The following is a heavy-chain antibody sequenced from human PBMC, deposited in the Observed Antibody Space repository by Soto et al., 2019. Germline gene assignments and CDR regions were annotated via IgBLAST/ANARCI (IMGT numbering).Heavy chain of an antibody. CDR3: ARYGSSSYYYYGMDV. Sequence: KPSETLSLTCTVSGGSISSYYWSWIRQPPGKGLEWIGYIYYSGSTYYNPSLKSRVTISVDTSKNQFSLKLSSVTAADTAVYYCARYGSSSYYYYGMDVWGQGTTVTVSS. V-gene: IGHV4-59*01. CDR1: GGSISSYY. CDR2: IYYSGST. D-gene: IGHD6-6*01. J-gene: IGHJ6*02.